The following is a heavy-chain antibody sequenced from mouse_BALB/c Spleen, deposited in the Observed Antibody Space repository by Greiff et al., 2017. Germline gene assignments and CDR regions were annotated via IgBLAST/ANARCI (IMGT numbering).Heavy chain of an antibody. Sequence: QVQLKQSGAELVRPGVSVKISCKGSGYTFTDYAMHWVKQSHAKSLEWIGVISTYYGDASYNQKFKGKATMTVDKSSSTAYMELARLTSEDSAIYYCARYYRYGYYAMDYWGQGTSVTVSS. J-gene: IGHJ4*01. CDR3: ARYYRYGYYAMDY. CDR2: ISTYYGDA. D-gene: IGHD2-14*01. CDR1: GYTFTDYA. V-gene: IGHV1S137*01.